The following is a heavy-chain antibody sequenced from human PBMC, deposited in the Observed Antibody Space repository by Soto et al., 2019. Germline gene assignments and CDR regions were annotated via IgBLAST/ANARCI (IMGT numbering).Heavy chain of an antibody. CDR3: PRGITMVRGVPNGWFDP. CDR1: GGSISSSSYY. CDR2: IYYSGST. V-gene: IGHV4-39*01. Sequence: SETLSLTCTVSGGSISSSSYYWGWIRQPPGKGLEWIGSIYYSGSTYYNPSLKSRVTISVDTSKNQFSLKLSSVTAADTAVYYCPRGITMVRGVPNGWFDPWGQGTLVT. D-gene: IGHD3-10*01. J-gene: IGHJ5*02.